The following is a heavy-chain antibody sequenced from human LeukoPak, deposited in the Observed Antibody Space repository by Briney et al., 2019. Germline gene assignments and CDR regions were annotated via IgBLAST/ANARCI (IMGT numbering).Heavy chain of an antibody. J-gene: IGHJ5*02. V-gene: IGHV1-58*01. CDR1: GFTFTSRSA. CDR3: AAPYTSSWFGL. Sequence: SVKVSCKASGFTFTSRSAVQWVRQARGQRLEWIGWIVVDSDNTNYAKNFQERVTITRDMSASTSYMELSSLRSEDTAVYFCAAPYTSSWFGLWGQGTLVTVSS. D-gene: IGHD6-13*01. CDR2: IVVDSDNT.